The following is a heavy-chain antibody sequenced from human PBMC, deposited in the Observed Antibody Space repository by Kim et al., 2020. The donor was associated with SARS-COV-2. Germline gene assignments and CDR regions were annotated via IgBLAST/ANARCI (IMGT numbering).Heavy chain of an antibody. CDR3: ARSQYCSSTSCYIVDYYYYGMDV. CDR1: GGSISSSSYY. D-gene: IGHD2-2*02. CDR2: IYYSGST. J-gene: IGHJ6*02. V-gene: IGHV4-39*01. Sequence: ETLSLTCTVSGGSISSSSYYWGWIRQPPGKGLEWIGSIYYSGSTYYNPSLKSRVTISVDTSKNQFSLKLSSVTAADTAVYYCARSQYCSSTSCYIVDYYYYGMDVWGQGTTVTVSS.